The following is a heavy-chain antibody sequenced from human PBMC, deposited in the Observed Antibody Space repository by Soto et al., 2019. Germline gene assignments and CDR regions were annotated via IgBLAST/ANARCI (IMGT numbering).Heavy chain of an antibody. J-gene: IGHJ4*02. Sequence: PSETLSLTCTVSGGSFKSGSYSWSWIRQPPGKGLEWIGEINHSGSTNYNPSLKSRVTISVDTSKNQFSLKLSSVTAADTAVYYCARGRAGGLWGQGTLVTVSS. D-gene: IGHD1-26*01. CDR3: ARGRAGGL. CDR2: INHSGST. CDR1: GGSFKSGSYS. V-gene: IGHV4-34*01.